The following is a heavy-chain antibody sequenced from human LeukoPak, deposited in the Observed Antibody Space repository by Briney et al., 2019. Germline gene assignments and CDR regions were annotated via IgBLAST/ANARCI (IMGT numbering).Heavy chain of an antibody. CDR2: INPNSGGT. J-gene: IGHJ4*02. CDR1: GYTFTGYY. Sequence: GASVKVSCKASGYTFTGYYMHWVRQAPGQGLEWMGWINPNSGGTNYAQKFQGRITMTRDTSISTAYMELSRLRSDDTAVYYCARASGIAVAGRGSLWGQGTLVTVSS. D-gene: IGHD6-19*01. CDR3: ARASGIAVAGRGSL. V-gene: IGHV1-2*02.